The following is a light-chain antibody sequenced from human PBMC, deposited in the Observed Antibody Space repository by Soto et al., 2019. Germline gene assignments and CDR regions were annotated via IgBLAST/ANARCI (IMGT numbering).Light chain of an antibody. J-gene: IGLJ1*01. Sequence: QSVLTQPPSVSAAPGQKVTISCSGSSSNIGKNYVSWYQQVPGTAPKLLIYENNKRRSGIPDRFSGSKSGTSATLDITGLQTGDEADYYCGACDSSLSVFVFGTGTKLTVL. CDR2: ENN. CDR3: GACDSSLSVFV. V-gene: IGLV1-51*02. CDR1: SSNIGKNY.